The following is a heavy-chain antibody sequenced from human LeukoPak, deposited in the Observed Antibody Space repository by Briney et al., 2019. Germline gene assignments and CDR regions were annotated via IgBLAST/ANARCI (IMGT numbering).Heavy chain of an antibody. CDR1: GFTFSDYY. Sequence: GGSLRLSCAASGFTFSDYYMSWIHQAPGKGLEWVSYISSSGTTIYYADSVKGRFTISRDNAKNSLYLQMNSLRAEDTAVYYCARGRSSSPIYYYGMDVWGQGTTVTVSS. J-gene: IGHJ6*02. V-gene: IGHV3-11*01. CDR2: ISSSGTTI. D-gene: IGHD6-13*01. CDR3: ARGRSSSPIYYYGMDV.